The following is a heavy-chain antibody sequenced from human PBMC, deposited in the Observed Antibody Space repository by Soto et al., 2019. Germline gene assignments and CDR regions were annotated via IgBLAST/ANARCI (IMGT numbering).Heavy chain of an antibody. V-gene: IGHV3-72*01. CDR1: GFRFSGFH. CDR2: SRNEANSYTT. Sequence: PGGSLRLSCAASGFRFSGFHMDWVRQAPGKGLEWVGRSRNEANSYTTDYAASVKGRFTISRHDLKNSLFLQMNSLKTEDTAVYYCAKRHVWGSYLDYWGQGTLVTVSS. J-gene: IGHJ4*02. CDR3: AKRHVWGSYLDY. D-gene: IGHD3-16*02.